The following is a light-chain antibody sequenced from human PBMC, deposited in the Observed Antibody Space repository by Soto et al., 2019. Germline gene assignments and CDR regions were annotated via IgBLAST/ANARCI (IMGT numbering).Light chain of an antibody. J-gene: IGKJ1*01. Sequence: DVQMPLSPSALSASVGDRLTITCRASQSINRWLAWYQQKPGKAPKFLIYDASSLERGVLSRFSGSGLGTEFTLTISSLQPDDFATYYSPHSNSYPYPSGQGTKLDIK. CDR3: PHSNSYPYP. V-gene: IGKV1-5*01. CDR1: QSINRW. CDR2: DAS.